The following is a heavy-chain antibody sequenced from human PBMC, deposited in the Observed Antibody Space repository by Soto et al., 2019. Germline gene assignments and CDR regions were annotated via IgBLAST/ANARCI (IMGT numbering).Heavy chain of an antibody. J-gene: IGHJ3*02. V-gene: IGHV4-34*01. D-gene: IGHD2-21*02. CDR2: INHSGST. Sequence: SETLSLTCAVYGGSFSGYYWSWIRQPPGKGLEWIGEINHSGSTNYNPSLKSRVTISVDTSKNQFSLKLSSVTAADTAVYYCARGRAQLFAVVVTANDAFDIWGQGTMVTVSS. CDR3: ARGRAQLFAVVVTANDAFDI. CDR1: GGSFSGYY.